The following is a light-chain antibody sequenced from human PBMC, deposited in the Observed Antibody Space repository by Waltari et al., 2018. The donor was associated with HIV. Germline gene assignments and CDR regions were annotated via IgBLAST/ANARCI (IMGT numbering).Light chain of an antibody. CDR3: QQHNSFPIS. J-gene: IGKJ4*01. Sequence: DIQLTESPCTLPASVGDNVTLFCPTSEAIRSDLAWFQQKPGKAPTRLIFAGSTLQSGVPLRFSGSVSGTQFTLTISGLQPEDFATYFCQQHNSFPISFGAGTKV. CDR2: AGS. V-gene: IGKV1-17*01. CDR1: EAIRSD.